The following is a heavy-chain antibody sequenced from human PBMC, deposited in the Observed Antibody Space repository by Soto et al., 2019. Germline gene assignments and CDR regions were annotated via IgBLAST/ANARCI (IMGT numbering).Heavy chain of an antibody. CDR2: INPSGGST. CDR3: ARGTGGSYYYYYYGMDV. Sequence: ASVKVSCKVSGYTLTELSMHWVRQAPGKGLEWMGIINPSGGSTSYAQKFQGRVTMTRDTSTSTVYMELSSLRSEDTAVYYCARGTGGSYYYYYYGMDVWGQGTTVTVSS. D-gene: IGHD1-26*01. J-gene: IGHJ6*02. CDR1: GYTLTELS. V-gene: IGHV1-46*01.